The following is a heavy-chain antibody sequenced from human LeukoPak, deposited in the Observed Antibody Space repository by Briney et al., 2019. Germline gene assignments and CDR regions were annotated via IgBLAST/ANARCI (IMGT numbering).Heavy chain of an antibody. Sequence: GGSLRLSCAASGFTFRSYAMSWVRQAPGKGPEWVSAIGGSGDSTYYADSVKGWFTISRDNSKNTLYLQMNSLRAEDTAVYYCAKTELFGVVIMDDYWGQGTLVTVSS. CDR1: GFTFRSYA. CDR3: AKTELFGVVIMDDY. CDR2: IGGSGDST. D-gene: IGHD3-3*01. J-gene: IGHJ4*02. V-gene: IGHV3-23*01.